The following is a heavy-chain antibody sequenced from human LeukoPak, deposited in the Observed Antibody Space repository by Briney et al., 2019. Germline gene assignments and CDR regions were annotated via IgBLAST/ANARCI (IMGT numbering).Heavy chain of an antibody. J-gene: IGHJ3*02. CDR2: IYSSDTT. V-gene: IGHV3-48*02. D-gene: IGHD3-10*01. CDR1: GFTFSGYA. Sequence: GGSLRLSCAASGFTFSGYAMNWVRQAPGKGLEWVSHIYSSDTTYADSVKGRFTISRDNAKNSLYLQMNSLRDEDTAVYYCARDLHYAFDIWGQGTWSPPLQ. CDR3: ARDLHYAFDI.